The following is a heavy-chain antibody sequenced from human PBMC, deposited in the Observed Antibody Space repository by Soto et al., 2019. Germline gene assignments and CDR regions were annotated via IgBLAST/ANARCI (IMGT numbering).Heavy chain of an antibody. Sequence: QVQLVQSGAEVKKPGSSVKVSCKASGGTFSNSPISWVRQAPGQGLEWMGGIIPIFGTVNYAQKFQGRVTITADESTSTAYRELSSLRSEDTAVYYCARGNHRWLQLWYFDLWGRGTLVTVSS. J-gene: IGHJ2*01. CDR1: GGTFSNSP. CDR3: ARGNHRWLQLWYFDL. CDR2: IIPIFGTV. D-gene: IGHD5-12*01. V-gene: IGHV1-69*12.